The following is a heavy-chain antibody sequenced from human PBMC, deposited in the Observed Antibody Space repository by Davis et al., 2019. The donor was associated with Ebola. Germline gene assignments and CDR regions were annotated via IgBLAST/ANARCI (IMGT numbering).Heavy chain of an antibody. D-gene: IGHD6-19*01. CDR3: ARQIGWGSGWYSGNNWFDP. CDR1: GGSISSYY. J-gene: IGHJ5*02. Sequence: SETLSLTCTVSGGSISSYYRSWIRQPPGKGLEWIGYIYYSGSTNYNPSLKSRVTISVDTSKNQFSLKLSSVTAADTAVYYCARQIGWGSGWYSGNNWFDPWGQGTLVTVSS. V-gene: IGHV4-59*08. CDR2: IYYSGST.